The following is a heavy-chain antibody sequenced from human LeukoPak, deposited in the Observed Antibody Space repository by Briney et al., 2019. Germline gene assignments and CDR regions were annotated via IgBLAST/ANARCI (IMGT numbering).Heavy chain of an antibody. D-gene: IGHD3-10*01. CDR3: VRESRSGTSY. Sequence: PGGALRLSCAASGFTFSNYWMSWGRQALGEGGGWVANIRKDGSEKQYVASAKGRFTISRDNAKNSLYLQMNSLRAEDMAVFFCVRESRSGTSYWGQGTLVTVSS. V-gene: IGHV3-7*01. CDR2: IRKDGSEK. J-gene: IGHJ4*02. CDR1: GFTFSNYW.